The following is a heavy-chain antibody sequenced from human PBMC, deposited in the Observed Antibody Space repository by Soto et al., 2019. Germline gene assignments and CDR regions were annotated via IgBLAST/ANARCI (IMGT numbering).Heavy chain of an antibody. CDR3: ARAWVVVTAPDY. D-gene: IGHD2-21*02. CDR2: IIPIFGIA. Sequence: SVKVSCKASGGTFSRYSITWVRQAPGHGLEWIGRIIPIFGIASYAQKFQGRVTITADESTSTAYMELSSLRSEDTAVYYCARAWVVVTAPDYWGQGTLVTVSS. CDR1: GGTFSRYS. J-gene: IGHJ4*02. V-gene: IGHV1-69*13.